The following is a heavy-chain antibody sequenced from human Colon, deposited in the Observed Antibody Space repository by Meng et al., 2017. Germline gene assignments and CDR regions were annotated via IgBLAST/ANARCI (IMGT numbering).Heavy chain of an antibody. CDR2: IYYSGST. V-gene: IGHV4-39*06. Sequence: RLHLQGSGPGLVKPSETPSLTCTVSGGSISSSSYYWGWIRQPPGKGLEWIGSIYYSGSTYYNPSLKSRVTISVDTSKNQFSLKLSSVTAADTAVYYCAVWFGELLSGNWFDPWGQGTLVTVSS. J-gene: IGHJ5*02. CDR1: GGSISSSSYY. CDR3: AVWFGELLSGNWFDP. D-gene: IGHD3-10*01.